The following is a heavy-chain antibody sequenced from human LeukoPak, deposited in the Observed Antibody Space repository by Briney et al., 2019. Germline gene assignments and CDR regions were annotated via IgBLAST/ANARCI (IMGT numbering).Heavy chain of an antibody. Sequence: EASLKLSCKASGGTISSYAISWVRQPPGQGLEWMGGIIPIFGTANYAQKFQGRVTITTDEYTSTAYMELTIMSAEETAVYYCARVDIAARAFDYWGQGTLVTVSS. D-gene: IGHD6-13*01. CDR3: ARVDIAARAFDY. CDR2: IIPIFGTA. J-gene: IGHJ4*02. V-gene: IGHV1-69*05. CDR1: GGTISSYA.